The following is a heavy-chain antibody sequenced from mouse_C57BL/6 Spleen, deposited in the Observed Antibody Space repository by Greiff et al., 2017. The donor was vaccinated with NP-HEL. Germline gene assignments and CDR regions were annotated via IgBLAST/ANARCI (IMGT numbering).Heavy chain of an antibody. CDR2: INPSSGYT. Sequence: VQLQQSGAELAKPGASVKLSCKASGYTFTSYWMHWVKQRPGQGLEWIGYINPSSGYTKYNQKFKDKATLTADKSSSTAYMQLSSLTYEDSAVYYCARDPYDYDWALDYWGQGTTLTVSS. CDR1: GYTFTSYW. J-gene: IGHJ2*01. CDR3: ARDPYDYDWALDY. V-gene: IGHV1-7*01. D-gene: IGHD2-4*01.